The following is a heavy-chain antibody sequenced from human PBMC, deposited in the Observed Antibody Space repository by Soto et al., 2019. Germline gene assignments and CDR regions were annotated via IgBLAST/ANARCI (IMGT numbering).Heavy chain of an antibody. J-gene: IGHJ6*02. V-gene: IGHV3-53*01. CDR1: GFSVSGNS. CDR2: MYVDGST. CDR3: ARDGGSHTAVAGTPHYGMDV. D-gene: IGHD6-19*01. Sequence: GGSLRLSCGVSGFSVSGNSLSWVRQAPGKGLEWVSYMYVDGSTYYADSVRGRFTLSRDNSKNTLYLQMNNLRGEDTAVYYCARDGGSHTAVAGTPHYGMDVWGQGTTVTVSS.